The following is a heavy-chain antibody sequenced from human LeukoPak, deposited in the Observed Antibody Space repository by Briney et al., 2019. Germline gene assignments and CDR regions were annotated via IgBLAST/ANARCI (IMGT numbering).Heavy chain of an antibody. CDR1: GGSIIISSYY. J-gene: IGHJ6*03. Sequence: SSETLSLTCTVSGGSIIISSYYWGWIRQPPGKGLEWIGSIYYSGSTYYNPSLKSRVTISVDTSENQFSLKLSSVTAADTAMYYCAREKIGTGTILGKDYYYMDVWGKGTTVTVSS. CDR3: AREKIGTGTILGKDYYYMDV. V-gene: IGHV4-39*07. D-gene: IGHD1-1*01. CDR2: IYYSGST.